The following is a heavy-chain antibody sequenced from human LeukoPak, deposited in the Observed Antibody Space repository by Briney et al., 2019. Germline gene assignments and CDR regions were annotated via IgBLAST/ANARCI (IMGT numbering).Heavy chain of an antibody. CDR1: GGSISSSSYY. D-gene: IGHD6-19*01. CDR2: IYYSGST. J-gene: IGHJ4*02. Sequence: SETLSLTCTVSGGSISSSSYYWGWIRQPPGKGLEWIGSIYYSGSTYYNPSLKSRVTISVDTSKNQFSLKLSSVTAADTAVYYCARGYSSGWYGGVCFDYWGQGTLVTVSS. V-gene: IGHV4-39*07. CDR3: ARGYSSGWYGGVCFDY.